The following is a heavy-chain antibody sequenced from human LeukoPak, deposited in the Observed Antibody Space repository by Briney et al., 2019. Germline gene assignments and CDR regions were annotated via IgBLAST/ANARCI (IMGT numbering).Heavy chain of an antibody. CDR2: IYSNGNT. CDR1: GFTVSSNY. V-gene: IGHV3-53*01. CDR3: VGKMATIDDY. J-gene: IGHJ4*02. D-gene: IGHD5-24*01. Sequence: HPGGSLRLSRAASGFTVSSNYMNWVRQAPGKGLEWVSVIYSNGNTYYADSVKGRFTFSRDNSKNTVYLQMNSLRAEDTAVYYCVGKMATIDDYWGQGTLVTVSS.